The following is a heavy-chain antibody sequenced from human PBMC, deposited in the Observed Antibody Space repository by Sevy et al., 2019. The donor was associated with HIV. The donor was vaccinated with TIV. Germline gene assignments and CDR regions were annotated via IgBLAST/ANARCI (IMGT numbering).Heavy chain of an antibody. D-gene: IGHD4-17*01. V-gene: IGHV4-59*08. CDR2: IYYSGST. Sequence: SETLSLTCIVSGDSITSFYWSWIRQPPGKGLEWIGYIYYSGSTNYNPSLKSRVTISLDTSKNQFYLKLSSVTAADTAVYYCARQKYGDYVDYWGQGTLVTVSS. J-gene: IGHJ4*02. CDR3: ARQKYGDYVDY. CDR1: GDSITSFY.